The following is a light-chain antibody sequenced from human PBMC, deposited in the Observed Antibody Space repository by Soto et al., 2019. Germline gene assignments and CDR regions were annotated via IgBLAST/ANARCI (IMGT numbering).Light chain of an antibody. CDR3: CSYASSNTLV. CDR1: SSDIGNYNL. Sequence: QSALTQPASVSASPGQSITISCTGTSSDIGNYNLVSWYQQHPGKAPKLMIYEGSKRPSGVSNRFSGSNSGNTASLIISGLQAEDEAEYYCCSYASSNTLVFGGGTQLTVL. V-gene: IGLV2-23*01. CDR2: EGS. J-gene: IGLJ2*01.